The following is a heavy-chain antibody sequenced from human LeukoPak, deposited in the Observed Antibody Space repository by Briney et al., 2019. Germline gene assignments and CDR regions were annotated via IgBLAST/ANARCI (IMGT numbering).Heavy chain of an antibody. Sequence: GASVTVSCKASGYTFTSYYMHWVRQAPGQGVEWMGLINPSGGSTSYAQKFQGRVTMTRDTSTSTVYMELSSLRSEDTAVYYCARVLGYSYNPYYYYMDVWGKGTTVTVSS. CDR1: GYTFTSYY. D-gene: IGHD5-18*01. CDR3: ARVLGYSYNPYYYYMDV. V-gene: IGHV1-46*01. J-gene: IGHJ6*03. CDR2: INPSGGST.